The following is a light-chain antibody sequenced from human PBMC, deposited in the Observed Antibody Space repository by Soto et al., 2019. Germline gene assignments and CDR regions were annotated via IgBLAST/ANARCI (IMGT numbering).Light chain of an antibody. J-gene: IGKJ2*01. Sequence: AIRMTQSPSSFSASTGDRVTITCRASQGISSYLAWYQQKPGKAPKLLSYAASTLQSGVPSRFSGSGSGTDCTHTISCLQSEDFATYYCQQYYSYPYTFGQGTKLEIK. CDR1: QGISSY. V-gene: IGKV1-8*01. CDR3: QQYYSYPYT. CDR2: AAS.